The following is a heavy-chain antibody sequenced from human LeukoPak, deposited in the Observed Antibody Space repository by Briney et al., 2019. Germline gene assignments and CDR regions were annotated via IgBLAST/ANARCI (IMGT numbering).Heavy chain of an antibody. CDR1: GFTFSSYE. Sequence: PGGSLRLSCAASGFTFSSYEMNWVRQAPGKGLEWVSYISSSGSTIYYADSVKGRFTISRDNAKNSLYLQMNSLRAEDTAVYYCARVERWLQSGDYWGQGTLVTVSS. V-gene: IGHV3-48*03. CDR2: ISSSGSTI. J-gene: IGHJ4*02. CDR3: ARVERWLQSGDY. D-gene: IGHD5-24*01.